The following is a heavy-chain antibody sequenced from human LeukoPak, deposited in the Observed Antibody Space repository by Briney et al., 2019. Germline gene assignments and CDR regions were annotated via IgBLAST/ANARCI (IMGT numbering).Heavy chain of an antibody. CDR3: ARDPLRRGVTTFGRFDY. CDR1: GGTFSSYA. V-gene: IGHV1-69*13. CDR2: IIPIFGTA. Sequence: GTSVKVSCKASGGTFSSYAISWVRQAPGQGLEWMGGIIPIFGTANYAQKFQGRVTITADESTSTAYMELSSLRSEDTAVYYCARDPLRRGVTTFGRFDYWGQGTLVTVSS. J-gene: IGHJ4*02. D-gene: IGHD3-16*01.